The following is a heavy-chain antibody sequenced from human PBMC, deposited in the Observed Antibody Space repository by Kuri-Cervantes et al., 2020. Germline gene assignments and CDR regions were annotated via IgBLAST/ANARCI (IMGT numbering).Heavy chain of an antibody. CDR2: INHSGST. D-gene: IGHD3-22*01. Sequence: SETLSLTCAVYGGSFSGYYWSWIRQPPGKGLEWIGEINHSGSTNYNPSLKGRVTISVDTSKNQFSLKLSSVTAADTAVYYCARHYYDSSGYIQHWGQGTLVTVSS. J-gene: IGHJ1*01. CDR1: GGSFSGYY. CDR3: ARHYYDSSGYIQH. V-gene: IGHV4-34*01.